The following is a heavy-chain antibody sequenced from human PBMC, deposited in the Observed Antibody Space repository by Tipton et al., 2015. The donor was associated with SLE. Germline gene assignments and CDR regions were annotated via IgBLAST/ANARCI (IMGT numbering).Heavy chain of an antibody. CDR1: GGSFSGHY. CDR3: ARRDGYSSIWNWFDP. V-gene: IGHV4-34*01. D-gene: IGHD6-13*01. J-gene: IGHJ5*02. Sequence: TLSLTCAVYGGSFSGHYWSWIRQPPGKGLEWIGEINHSGSTNYNPSLKSRVTISADTSKNQFSLKVSSVTAADTAVYYCARRDGYSSIWNWFDPWGQGTLVTVSS. CDR2: INHSGST.